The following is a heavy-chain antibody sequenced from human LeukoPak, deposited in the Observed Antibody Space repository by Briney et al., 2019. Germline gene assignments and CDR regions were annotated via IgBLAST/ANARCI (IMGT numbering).Heavy chain of an antibody. Sequence: ASVKVSCKASGYTFTSYYMHWVRQAPGQGLEWMGIINPSGGSTSYAQKFQDRVTMTRDTSTSTVYMELSSLRSEDTAVYYCARDQAAIFGVVTPFDYWGQGTLVTVSS. CDR1: GYTFTSYY. CDR3: ARDQAAIFGVVTPFDY. D-gene: IGHD3-3*01. CDR2: INPSGGST. J-gene: IGHJ4*02. V-gene: IGHV1-46*01.